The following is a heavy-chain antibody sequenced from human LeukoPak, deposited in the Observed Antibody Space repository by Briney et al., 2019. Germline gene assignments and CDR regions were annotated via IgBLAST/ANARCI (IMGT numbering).Heavy chain of an antibody. CDR2: IYPGDSDT. D-gene: IGHD3-22*01. Sequence: GASLKISCKGSGYSFTSYWIGWVRQMPGKGLEWMGSIYPGDSDTRYSPSFQGQVTISADKSISTAYLQRSSLKASDTAMFYWEREGDSSGYYYHYWGQGTLVTVSS. CDR3: EREGDSSGYYYHY. J-gene: IGHJ4*02. V-gene: IGHV5-51*01. CDR1: GYSFTSYW.